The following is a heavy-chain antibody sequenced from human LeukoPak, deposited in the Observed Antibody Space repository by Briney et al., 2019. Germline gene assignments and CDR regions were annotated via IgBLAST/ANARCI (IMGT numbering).Heavy chain of an antibody. Sequence: PGGSLRLSCAVSGFTFSSYSMSWVRQAPGKGLEWVSSISSSGTYKYYADSVKGRFTISRDNAKNSLYLQMNSLRAEDTAVYYCARGSGDGLETLDYWGQGTLVTVSS. V-gene: IGHV3-21*01. CDR1: GFTFSSYS. D-gene: IGHD2-15*01. CDR3: ARGSGDGLETLDY. J-gene: IGHJ4*02. CDR2: ISSSGTYK.